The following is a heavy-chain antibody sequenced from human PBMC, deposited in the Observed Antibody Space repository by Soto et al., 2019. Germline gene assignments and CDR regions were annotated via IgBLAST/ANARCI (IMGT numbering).Heavy chain of an antibody. CDR2: FDPEDGET. D-gene: IGHD3-10*01. V-gene: IGHV1-24*01. CDR1: GYTFTSYG. CDR3: ATSFQEGGITRYYFDY. Sequence: ASVKVSCKASGYTFTSYGISWVRQAPGKGLEWMGGFDPEDGETIYAQKFQGRVTMTEDTSTDTAYMELSSLRSEDTAVYYCATSFQEGGITRYYFDYWGQGTLVTVSS. J-gene: IGHJ4*02.